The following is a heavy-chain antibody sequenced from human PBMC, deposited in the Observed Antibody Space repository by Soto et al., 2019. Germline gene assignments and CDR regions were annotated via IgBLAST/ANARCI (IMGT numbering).Heavy chain of an antibody. J-gene: IGHJ4*02. D-gene: IGHD3-10*01. V-gene: IGHV4-39*01. Sequence: SDPLSLTFTVSGSSISSSSYYWRCIRQPPGKGLEWIGSIYYSGSTSYNPSLKSRVTISVDTSKNQFSLKLSSVTAADTAVYYCARHSRYYYGSGSYTLFDYWGQGTLVTVYS. CDR1: GSSISSSSYY. CDR2: IYYSGST. CDR3: ARHSRYYYGSGSYTLFDY.